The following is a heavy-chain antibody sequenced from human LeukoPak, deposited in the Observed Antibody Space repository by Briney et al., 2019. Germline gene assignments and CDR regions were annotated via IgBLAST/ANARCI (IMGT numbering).Heavy chain of an antibody. J-gene: IGHJ5*02. V-gene: IGHV1-2*02. CDR1: GYTFTGYY. CDR3: ARVSVVAAAAWFDP. D-gene: IGHD6-13*01. Sequence: ASVKVSCKASGYTFTGYYMHWVRQAPGQGLEWMGWINPNSGVTNYAQKFQGRVTMTRDTSISTAYMELSRLRSDDTAVYYCARVSVVAAAAWFDPWGQGTLVTVSS. CDR2: INPNSGVT.